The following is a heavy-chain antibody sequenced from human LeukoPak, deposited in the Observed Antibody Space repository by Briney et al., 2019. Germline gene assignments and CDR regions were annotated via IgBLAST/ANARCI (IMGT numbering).Heavy chain of an antibody. CDR1: GYTFTSYY. J-gene: IGHJ5*02. CDR3: ARDPERYCSGGSCYPKNWFDP. Sequence: ASVKVSCKASGYTFTSYYMHWVRQAPGQGLEWMGIINPSGGSTSYAQKFQGRVTMTRDTSTSTVYMELSSLRSEDTAVYYCARDPERYCSGGSCYPKNWFDPWGQGALVTVSS. V-gene: IGHV1-46*01. CDR2: INPSGGST. D-gene: IGHD2-15*01.